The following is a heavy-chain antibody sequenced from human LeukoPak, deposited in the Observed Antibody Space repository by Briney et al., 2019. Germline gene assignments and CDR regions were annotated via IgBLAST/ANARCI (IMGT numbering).Heavy chain of an antibody. D-gene: IGHD1-26*01. CDR2: ISSGSSNI. J-gene: IGHJ5*02. CDR1: GFSFSDYA. V-gene: IGHV3-21*01. Sequence: PGGSLRLSCAASGFSFSDYAMNWVRQAPGKGLEWVSSISSGSSNIYYADSVKGRFTIARDNAKNSLYLQMNSLRAEDTAVYYCARGVWDRRGNNWFDPWGQGTLVIVSS. CDR3: ARGVWDRRGNNWFDP.